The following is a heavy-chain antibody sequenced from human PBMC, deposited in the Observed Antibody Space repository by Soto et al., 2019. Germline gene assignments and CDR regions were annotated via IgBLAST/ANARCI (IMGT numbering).Heavy chain of an antibody. CDR3: ARPYDSSGYSLAFDI. CDR2: IYPGDSDT. Sequence: ESLTITCTCSGHSFTRYWIGWVRQMPGKGLEWMGIIYPGDSDTRYSPSFQGQVTISADKSISTAYLQWSSLKASDTAMYYCARPYDSSGYSLAFDIWGQGTMVTVSS. J-gene: IGHJ3*02. V-gene: IGHV5-51*01. D-gene: IGHD3-22*01. CDR1: GHSFTRYW.